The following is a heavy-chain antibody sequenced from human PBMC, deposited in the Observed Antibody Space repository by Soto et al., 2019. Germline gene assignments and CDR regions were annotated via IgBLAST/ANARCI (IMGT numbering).Heavy chain of an antibody. CDR1: GFTLSSYA. J-gene: IGHJ6*02. CDR3: AKDGYGDYLSYYYGMDV. Sequence: EVQLLESGGGLVQPGGSLRLSCAASGFTLSSYAMSWVRQAPGKGLEWVSAISGSGGSTYYADSVKGRFTISRDNSKNTLYLQMNSLRAEDTAVYYCAKDGYGDYLSYYYGMDVWGQGTTVTVSS. D-gene: IGHD4-17*01. V-gene: IGHV3-23*01. CDR2: ISGSGGST.